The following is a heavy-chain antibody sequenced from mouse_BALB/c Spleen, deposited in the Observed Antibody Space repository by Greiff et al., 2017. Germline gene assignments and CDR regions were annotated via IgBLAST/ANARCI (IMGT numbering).Heavy chain of an antibody. D-gene: IGHD2-9*01. CDR3: ARSYYGYDGYYFDY. Sequence: QVQLQQSGAELAKPGASVKMSCKASGYTFTSYWMHWVNQRPGQGLEWIGYINPSTGYTEYNQKFKDKATLTADKSSSTAYMQLSSLTSEDSAVYYCARSYYGYDGYYFDYGGQGTTLTVSS. V-gene: IGHV1-7*01. CDR2: INPSTGYT. J-gene: IGHJ2*01. CDR1: GYTFTSYW.